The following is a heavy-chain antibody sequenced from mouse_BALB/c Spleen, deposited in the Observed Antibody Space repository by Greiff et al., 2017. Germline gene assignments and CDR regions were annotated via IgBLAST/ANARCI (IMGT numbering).Heavy chain of an antibody. CDR3: ARGAYYRYEGAMDY. CDR1: GFTFSSYA. J-gene: IGHJ4*01. V-gene: IGHV5-9-3*01. D-gene: IGHD2-14*01. Sequence: EVQVVESGGGLVKPGGSLKLSCAASGFTFSSYAMSWVRQTPEKRLEWVATISSGGSYTYYPDSVKGRFTISRDNAKNTLYLQMSSLRSEDTAMYYCARGAYYRYEGAMDYWGQGTSVTVSS. CDR2: ISSGGSYT.